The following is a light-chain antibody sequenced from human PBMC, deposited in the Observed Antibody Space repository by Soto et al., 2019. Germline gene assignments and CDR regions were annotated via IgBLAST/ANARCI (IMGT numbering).Light chain of an antibody. CDR2: GAS. Sequence: EILMTQSPATLSVSPGERATPSCRASQSVSNYLAWYQQIPGQPPRLLIYGASTRATGIPARFSGSGSGTEFTLTISSLQSEDFAVYYCQQYNNWPRTFGQGTKVDIK. V-gene: IGKV3-15*01. J-gene: IGKJ1*01. CDR3: QQYNNWPRT. CDR1: QSVSNY.